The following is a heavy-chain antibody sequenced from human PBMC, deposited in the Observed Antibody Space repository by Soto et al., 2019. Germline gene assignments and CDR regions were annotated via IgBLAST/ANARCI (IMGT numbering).Heavy chain of an antibody. CDR2: ISVGNGNT. CDR1: GYTFTSYA. J-gene: IGHJ5*02. V-gene: IGHV1-3*05. CDR3: ARSTGEAFDL. Sequence: QVQLVQSGAEEKKPGASVKLSCKASGYTFTSYAIHWVRQAPGQRPEWMGWISVGNGNTKYSQKNQGRVTIIRDTSATTAYKELSSMRSEDTAVYYCARSTGEAFDLWGQGTLVTVSS.